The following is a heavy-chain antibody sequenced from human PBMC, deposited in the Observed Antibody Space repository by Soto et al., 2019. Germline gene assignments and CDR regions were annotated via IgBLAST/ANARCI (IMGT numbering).Heavy chain of an antibody. CDR1: GFRFSNYD. V-gene: IGHV3-30*18. J-gene: IGHJ4*02. Sequence: QVQLVESGGGVVQPGRSLRLSCATSGFRFSNYDMHWVRQAPGKGLEWVAVISYDGSKKYCADSVKDRFTISRDNSKNTLYLQMNSLRVEDTAVYYCAKDGSDWGQGILVTVSS. CDR3: AKDGSD. CDR2: ISYDGSKK.